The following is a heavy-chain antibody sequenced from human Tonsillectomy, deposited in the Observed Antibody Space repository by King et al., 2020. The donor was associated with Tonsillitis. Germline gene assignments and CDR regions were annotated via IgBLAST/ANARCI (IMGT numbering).Heavy chain of an antibody. V-gene: IGHV3-11*01. CDR2: ISNSGSLV. CDR3: AREGITKPFDC. CDR1: GFTFSYYY. Sequence: VQLVESGGGLVKPGGSLRLSCAASGFTFSYYYMSWIRQAPGKGLEWLSYISNSGSLVFYADSVRGRFTISRDNARKSLYLRMDSLRAEDTAVYYCAREGITKPFDCWGQGTLVTVSS. D-gene: IGHD1-14*01. J-gene: IGHJ4*02.